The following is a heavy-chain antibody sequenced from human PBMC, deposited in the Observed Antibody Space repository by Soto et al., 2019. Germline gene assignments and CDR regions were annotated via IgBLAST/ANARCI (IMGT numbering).Heavy chain of an antibody. CDR1: GYTFTNHG. Sequence: PRPPVKVSCKTSGYTFTNHGINWVRQAPGQGLEWMGWINPYNANTNYAQKLQGRVTMTTDTSTSTAYMDLRSLTSDDTAVYYCARDRVAGIWGDAFDIWGQGTMVTVSS. J-gene: IGHJ3*02. CDR3: ARDRVAGIWGDAFDI. V-gene: IGHV1-18*04. D-gene: IGHD3-16*01. CDR2: INPYNANT.